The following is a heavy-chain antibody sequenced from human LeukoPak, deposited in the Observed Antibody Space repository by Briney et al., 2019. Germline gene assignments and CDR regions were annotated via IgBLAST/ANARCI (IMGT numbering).Heavy chain of an antibody. J-gene: IGHJ6*02. V-gene: IGHV1-69*13. Sequence: SVKVSRKASGGTFSSYAISWVRQAPGQGLEWMGGIIPIFGTANYAQKFQGRVTITADESTSTAYMELSSLRSEDTAVYYCARMAILYGDYGYYGMDVWGQGTTVTVSS. CDR3: ARMAILYGDYGYYGMDV. D-gene: IGHD4-17*01. CDR2: IIPIFGTA. CDR1: GGTFSSYA.